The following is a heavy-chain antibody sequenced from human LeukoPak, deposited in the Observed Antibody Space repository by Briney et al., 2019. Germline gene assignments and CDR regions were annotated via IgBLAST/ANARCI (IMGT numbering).Heavy chain of an antibody. CDR1: GYTFSGDP. CDR3: ARDRNLYSGSFAS. CDR2: ITPSSGAT. J-gene: IGHJ4*02. D-gene: IGHD1-26*01. Sequence: ASVKVSCKASGYTFSGDPMHWVRQAPGQGLEWMGRITPSSGATHFAQNFQGRVTMTRDTSISTAYMELSRLTSDDTAVYYCARDRNLYSGSFASWGQGTLVTVSS. V-gene: IGHV1-2*06.